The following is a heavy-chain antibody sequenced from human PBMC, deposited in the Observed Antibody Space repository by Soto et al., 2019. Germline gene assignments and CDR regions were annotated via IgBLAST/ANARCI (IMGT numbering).Heavy chain of an antibody. D-gene: IGHD6-19*01. J-gene: IGHJ4*02. V-gene: IGHV1-24*01. CDR1: GYTLTELS. CDR2: FDPADGET. CDR3: AMLTGPGIAVAGGY. Sequence: SSVKVSRKVSGYTLTELSMHWVRQAPGKGLEWMGGFDPADGETIYAQKFQGRVTMTEDTSTDTAYMELSSLRSEDTAVYYCAMLTGPGIAVAGGYWGQGTLVTVSS.